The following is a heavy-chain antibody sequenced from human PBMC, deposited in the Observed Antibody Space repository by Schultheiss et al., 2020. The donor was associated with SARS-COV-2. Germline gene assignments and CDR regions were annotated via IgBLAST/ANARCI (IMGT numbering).Heavy chain of an antibody. V-gene: IGHV4-61*08. J-gene: IGHJ4*02. CDR3: AGSGYRFGARW. Sequence: SETLSLTCTVSGGSISSGDYYWSWIRQPPGKGLEWIGYIYYSGDTNSNPSLKSRVITSVHTSKNQFSLELTSVTAADTAVYYCAGSGYRFGARWWGQGTLVTVSS. CDR1: GGSISSGDYY. CDR2: IYYSGDT. D-gene: IGHD5-18*01.